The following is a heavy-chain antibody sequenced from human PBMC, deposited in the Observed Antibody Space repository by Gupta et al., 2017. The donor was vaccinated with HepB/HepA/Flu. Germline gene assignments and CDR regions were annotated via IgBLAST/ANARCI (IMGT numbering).Heavy chain of an antibody. CDR2: IDYGGSA. D-gene: IGHD2/OR15-2a*01. J-gene: IGHJ3*01. Sequence: QVQLQESGPGLVKSSETLSLTCTVSGGSMINYYWTWIRQSPGKGLEWLGKIDYGGSADYNPSLRSRLTISVHTTKNQFSLQLTSVTAADTALYYCAREDIAIVPGALRGGFDVWGQGIMVSVS. CDR3: AREDIAIVPGALRGGFDV. V-gene: IGHV4-59*01. CDR1: GGSMINYY.